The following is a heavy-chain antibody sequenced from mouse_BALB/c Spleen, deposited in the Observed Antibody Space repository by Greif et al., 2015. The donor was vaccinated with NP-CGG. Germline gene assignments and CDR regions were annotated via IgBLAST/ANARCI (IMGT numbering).Heavy chain of an antibody. CDR2: IAPGSGST. J-gene: IGHJ2*01. CDR3: AIGDYFDF. CDR1: GYTFTSYW. Sequence: DLVKPGASVKLSCKASGYTFTSYWINWIKQRPGQGLEWIGRIAPGSGSTYYNEMFKGKATLTVDTSSSQAYIQLSCRTSEVSAVYFCAIGDYFDFCGQGTTLPVSS. V-gene: IGHV1S41*01.